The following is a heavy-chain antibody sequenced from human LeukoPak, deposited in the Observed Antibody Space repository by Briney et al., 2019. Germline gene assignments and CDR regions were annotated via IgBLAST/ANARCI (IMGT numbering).Heavy chain of an antibody. CDR3: AREADCGTLSCFPGDLDL. J-gene: IGHJ1*01. CDR1: GFALSNFE. Sequence: GGSLRLSCAASGFALSNFEMNWVRQAPGKGLEWISYISNSAYTIYYADSVKGRFTISRDNAKNSLYLQMNSLRAEDTAVYYCAREADCGTLSCFPGDLDLWGQGTLVAVSS. CDR2: ISNSAYTI. V-gene: IGHV3-48*03. D-gene: IGHD2-21*01.